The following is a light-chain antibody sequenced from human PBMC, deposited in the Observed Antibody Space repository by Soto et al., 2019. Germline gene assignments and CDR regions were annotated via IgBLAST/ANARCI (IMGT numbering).Light chain of an antibody. CDR3: QQYFGSPLT. CDR2: WAS. Sequence: DIVMTQSPDSLAVSLGERATINCKSSQNILYNSNNKNYFAWYQQKPGQPHKVLIYWASTRETGVPDRFSGSGYGPDFSLTISRLQAEDVAVYYCQQYFGSPLTFGGGPNVEI. V-gene: IGKV4-1*01. J-gene: IGKJ4*01. CDR1: QNILYNSNNKNY.